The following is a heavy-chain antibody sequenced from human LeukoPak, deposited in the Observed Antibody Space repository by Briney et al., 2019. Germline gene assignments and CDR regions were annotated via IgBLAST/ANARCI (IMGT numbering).Heavy chain of an antibody. Sequence: GGSLRLSCAASGFTFSSYSMNWVRQAPGKGLEWVSSISSSSSYIYYADSVKGRFTISRDNTQNSLFLQMDSLRVEDTAVYYCARDYASEYMDVWGKGTMVTVSS. J-gene: IGHJ6*03. CDR1: GFTFSSYS. CDR3: ARDYASEYMDV. V-gene: IGHV3-21*01. CDR2: ISSSSSYI. D-gene: IGHD3-16*01.